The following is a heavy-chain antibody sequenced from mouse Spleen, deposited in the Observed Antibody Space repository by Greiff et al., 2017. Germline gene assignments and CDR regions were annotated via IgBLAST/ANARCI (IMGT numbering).Heavy chain of an antibody. D-gene: IGHD2-10*01. CDR2: IWSDGST. CDR1: GFSLTSYG. CDR3: ARNWAYYGNYEVAMDY. V-gene: IGHV2-6*02. Sequence: VQLKESGPGLVAPSQSLSITCTVSGFSLTSYGVHWVRQPPGKGLEWLVVIWSDGSTTYNSALKSRLSISKDNSKSQVFLKMNSLQTDDTAMYYCARNWAYYGNYEVAMDYWGQGTSVTVSS. J-gene: IGHJ4*01.